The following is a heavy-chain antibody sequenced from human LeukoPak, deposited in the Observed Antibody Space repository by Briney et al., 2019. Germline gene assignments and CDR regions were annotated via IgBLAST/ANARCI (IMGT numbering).Heavy chain of an antibody. J-gene: IGHJ3*02. CDR1: GYTFTGYY. D-gene: IGHD6-19*01. CDR3: AREYLVAVAGDAFDI. Sequence: GASVKVSCKASGYTFTGYYMHWVRQAPGQGLEWMGWINPNSGGTNYAQKFQGRVTMTRDTSISTAYMELSRLRSDATAVYYCAREYLVAVAGDAFDIWGQGTMVTVSS. V-gene: IGHV1-2*02. CDR2: INPNSGGT.